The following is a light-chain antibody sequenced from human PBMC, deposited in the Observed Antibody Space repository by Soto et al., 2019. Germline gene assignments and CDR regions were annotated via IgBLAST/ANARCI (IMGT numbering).Light chain of an antibody. Sequence: DIQITQSPSSLSASVGDRVTITCRASQGISNYLAWYQQKPGQVPKLLIYAASTLQSDVPSRFSGSGSGTDFTLTISRLQPEDVATYYCQKYNRAPFTFGGGTKVEIK. J-gene: IGKJ4*01. CDR2: AAS. CDR3: QKYNRAPFT. V-gene: IGKV1-27*01. CDR1: QGISNY.